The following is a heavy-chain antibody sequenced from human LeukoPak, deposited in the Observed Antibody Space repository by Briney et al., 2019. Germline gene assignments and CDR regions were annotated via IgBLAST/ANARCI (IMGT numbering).Heavy chain of an antibody. D-gene: IGHD3-16*01. CDR1: GFTFSNYA. Sequence: GTSLRLSCAASGFTFSNYAMHWVRQAPGKGLEWVAVISYDGSHKYYADSVKGRFTISRDNSKNTLYLQMNSLRAEDTAVYYCAKDLAGLNASLYSFDYWGQGTLVTVSS. V-gene: IGHV3-30-3*01. CDR3: AKDLAGLNASLYSFDY. CDR2: ISYDGSHK. J-gene: IGHJ4*02.